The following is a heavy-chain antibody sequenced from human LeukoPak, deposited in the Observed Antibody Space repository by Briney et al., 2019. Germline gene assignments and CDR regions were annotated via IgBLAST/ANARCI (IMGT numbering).Heavy chain of an antibody. D-gene: IGHD5-12*01. CDR2: IYYSGST. V-gene: IGHV4-59*06. Sequence: SETLSLTCTVSGGSISNYYWTWIRQPPGKGLEWIGYIYYSGSTYYNPSLKSRVTISLDTSKNQFSLKLSSVTAADTAVYYCARDPGGNRDGYNLLWGQGTLVTVSS. CDR1: GGSISNYY. CDR3: ARDPGGNRDGYNLL. J-gene: IGHJ4*02.